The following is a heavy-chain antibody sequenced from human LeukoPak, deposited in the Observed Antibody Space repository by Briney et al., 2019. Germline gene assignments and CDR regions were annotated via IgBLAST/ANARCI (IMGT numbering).Heavy chain of an antibody. CDR1: GFTFSSYA. V-gene: IGHV3-23*01. Sequence: PGGSLRLSCAASGFTFSSYAMSWVRQAPGKGLEWVSAISGSGGSTYYADSVEGRFTISRDNSKNTLYLQMNSLRAEDTAVYYGAKDGTGYSSSWYVYWGQGTLVTVSS. CDR2: ISGSGGST. D-gene: IGHD6-13*01. CDR3: AKDGTGYSSSWYVY. J-gene: IGHJ4*02.